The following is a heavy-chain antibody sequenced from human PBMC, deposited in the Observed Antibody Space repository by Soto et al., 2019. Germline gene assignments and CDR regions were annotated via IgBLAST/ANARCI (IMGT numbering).Heavy chain of an antibody. CDR2: IDAGNGNT. CDR3: ARGWDTAMVYYYYYGMDV. CDR1: GYTFTSYA. D-gene: IGHD5-18*01. J-gene: IGHJ6*02. V-gene: IGHV1-3*01. Sequence: ASVKVSCKASGYTFTSYAMHWVRQAPGQRLEWMGWIDAGNGNTKYSQKFQGRVTITRDTSASTAYVELSSLRSEDTAVYYCARGWDTAMVYYYYYGMDVWGQGTTVTVSS.